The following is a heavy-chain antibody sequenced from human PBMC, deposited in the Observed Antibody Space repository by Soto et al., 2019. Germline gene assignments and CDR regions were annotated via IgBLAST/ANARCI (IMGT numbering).Heavy chain of an antibody. CDR3: GRGFGGTL. Sequence: EVQLVESGGGLVQPGGSLRLSCAASGFTFNNYYMVWVRQAPGRGLEWVANINQDGSAKYYVDSVKGRFTISRNNAKSSLSLQINGLRAEDTATYYCGRGFGGTLWGQGSLVTVSS. V-gene: IGHV3-7*05. D-gene: IGHD2-15*01. CDR1: GFTFNNYY. CDR2: INQDGSAK. J-gene: IGHJ4*02.